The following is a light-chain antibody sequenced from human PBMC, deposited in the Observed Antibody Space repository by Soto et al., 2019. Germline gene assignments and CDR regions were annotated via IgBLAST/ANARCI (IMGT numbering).Light chain of an antibody. CDR3: QQYGSSLTWT. CDR2: GAS. J-gene: IGKJ1*01. Sequence: EIVLTQSPGTLSLSPGERATLSCRASQSDSSSYLAWYQQKPGQAPRLLIYGASSRATGIPDRFSGSGSGTDFTLTISRLEPEVFAVYYCQQYGSSLTWTFGKGTKV. V-gene: IGKV3-20*01. CDR1: QSDSSSY.